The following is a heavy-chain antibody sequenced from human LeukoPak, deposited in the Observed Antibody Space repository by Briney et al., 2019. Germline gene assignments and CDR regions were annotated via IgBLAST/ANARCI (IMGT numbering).Heavy chain of an antibody. Sequence: PGGSLRLSCAAYGFTFSSYTMNWVRQAPGKGLEWVSSIISSGSYIYYADSVKGRFTISRDNAKNSLYLQMNSLRAEDTAVYYCARDLGGYCSSSNCYLGHLDYWGQGTLVTVSS. V-gene: IGHV3-21*03. CDR2: IISSGSYI. CDR1: GFTFSSYT. CDR3: ARDLGGYCSSSNCYLGHLDY. D-gene: IGHD2-2*01. J-gene: IGHJ4*02.